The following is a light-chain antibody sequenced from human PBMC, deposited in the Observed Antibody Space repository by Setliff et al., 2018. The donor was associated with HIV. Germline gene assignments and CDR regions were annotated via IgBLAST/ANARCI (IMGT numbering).Light chain of an antibody. J-gene: IGLJ1*01. CDR3: LLSYSDSRI. Sequence: QAVVTQEPSLTVSPGGTVTLTCGSTTGPVTNDHHAYWLQQKPGQAPRTLIYETNKKHSWTTARLSGSLHGGKAALTLSGAQPEDEAEYYCLLSYSDSRIFGPGTKGTVL. CDR2: ETN. V-gene: IGLV7-46*01. CDR1: TGPVTNDHH.